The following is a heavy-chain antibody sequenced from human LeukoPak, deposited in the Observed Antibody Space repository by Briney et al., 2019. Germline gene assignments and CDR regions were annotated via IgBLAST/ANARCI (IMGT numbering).Heavy chain of an antibody. CDR1: GYTFTGYY. V-gene: IGHV1-2*02. CDR2: INPNSGGT. D-gene: IGHD3-9*01. Sequence: PWASVKVSCKASGYTFTGYYMHWARQAPGQGLEWMGWINPNSGGTNYAQKFQGRVTMTRDTSISTAYMELSRLRSDDTAVYYCAREYYDILTGYSFDYWGQGTLVTVSS. J-gene: IGHJ4*02. CDR3: AREYYDILTGYSFDY.